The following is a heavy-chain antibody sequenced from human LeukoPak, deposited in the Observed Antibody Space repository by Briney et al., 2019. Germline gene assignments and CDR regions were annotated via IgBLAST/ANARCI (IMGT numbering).Heavy chain of an antibody. CDR2: ISAYNGNT. CDR1: GYTFTSYG. V-gene: IGHV1-18*01. CDR3: AIPIAVAGTRIYYY. J-gene: IGHJ4*02. D-gene: IGHD6-19*01. Sequence: ASVKVSCKASGYTFTSYGISWVRQAPGQGLEWTGWISAYNGNTNYAQKLQGRVTMTTDTSTSTAYMELRSLRSDDTAVYYCAIPIAVAGTRIYYYWGQGTLVTVSS.